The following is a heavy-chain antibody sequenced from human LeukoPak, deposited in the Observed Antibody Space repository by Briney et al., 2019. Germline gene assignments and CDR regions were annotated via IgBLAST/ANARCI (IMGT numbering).Heavy chain of an antibody. CDR3: ASVCSSTSCYLNWFDP. CDR2: IYYSGST. Sequence: PSETLSLTCTVSVGSISSSSYYWGWIRQPPGKGLEWVGSIYYSGSTYYNPSLKSRVTISVDTCKNQCSLKLSSVTAADTAVYYCASVCSSTSCYLNWFDPWGQGTLVTVSS. D-gene: IGHD2-2*01. J-gene: IGHJ5*02. CDR1: VGSISSSSYY. V-gene: IGHV4-39*01.